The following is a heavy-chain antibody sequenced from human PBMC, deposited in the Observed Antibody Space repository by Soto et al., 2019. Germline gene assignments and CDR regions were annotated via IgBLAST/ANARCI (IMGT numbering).Heavy chain of an antibody. D-gene: IGHD3-10*01. J-gene: IGHJ5*02. Sequence: PGGSLRLSCAASGFTFSSYGMHWVRQAPGKGLEWVAVISYDGSNKYYADSVKSRFTISRDNSKNTLYLQMNSLRAEDTAVYYCANPPYYPHAWGQGTPVTVSS. CDR1: GFTFSSYG. CDR2: ISYDGSNK. CDR3: ANPPYYPHA. V-gene: IGHV3-30*18.